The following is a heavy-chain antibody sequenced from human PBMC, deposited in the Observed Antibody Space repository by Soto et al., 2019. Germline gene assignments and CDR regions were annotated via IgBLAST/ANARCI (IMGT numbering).Heavy chain of an antibody. CDR3: ARVDQLKPSNAMDV. CDR1: GYSFTHYW. V-gene: IGHV5-10-1*01. J-gene: IGHJ6*02. Sequence: PGESLTMTFKPSGYSFTHYWISWVRQVPGKGLEWMGKIDPSDSYIDYSPSFQGHVTMSVDKSTTTAYLQWGSLKASDTAFYYCARVDQLKPSNAMDVWGQGTTVTVSS. CDR2: IDPSDSYI. D-gene: IGHD2-2*01.